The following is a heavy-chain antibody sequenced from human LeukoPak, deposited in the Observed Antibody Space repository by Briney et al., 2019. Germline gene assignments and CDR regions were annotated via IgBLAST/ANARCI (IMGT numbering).Heavy chain of an antibody. Sequence: SETLSLTCTVSGVSIRSYYWSWIRQPPGKGLEWIGYISDSGRPTYNPSLKSRVTISVDTSKHQFSLKLRSVTAADTAVYYCGGGFRWSGLFDRGGQGTLVTV. J-gene: IGHJ1*01. V-gene: IGHV4-59*01. D-gene: IGHD3-16*02. CDR1: GVSIRSYY. CDR2: ISDSGRP. CDR3: GGGFRWSGLFDR.